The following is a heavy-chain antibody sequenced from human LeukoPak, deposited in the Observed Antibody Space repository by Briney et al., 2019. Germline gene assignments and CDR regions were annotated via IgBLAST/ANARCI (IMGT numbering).Heavy chain of an antibody. J-gene: IGHJ2*01. CDR3: ARTEDYYYSYWYFDL. D-gene: IGHD3-10*01. CDR1: GGSISSDRHY. Sequence: PSETLSLTCTVSGGSISSDRHYWSWIRQPPGTGLVWIGYIYYSGSTNYNLSLKSRVTISVDTSKNQFSLKLSSVTAADTAVYYCARTEDYYYSYWYFDLWGRGTLVTVSS. V-gene: IGHV4-61*01. CDR2: IYYSGST.